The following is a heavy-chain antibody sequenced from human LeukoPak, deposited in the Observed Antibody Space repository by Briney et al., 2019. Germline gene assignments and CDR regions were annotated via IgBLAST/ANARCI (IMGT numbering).Heavy chain of an antibody. CDR2: IYHSGTT. D-gene: IGHD2-15*01. CDR3: ARDPTYCSGGSCYGSSGLDY. J-gene: IGHJ4*02. Sequence: SETLSLTCTVSGFSISSGYYWGWIRQPPGKGLEWIGSIYHSGTTFYNASVQSRVTMSVDTSKNQSSLKLTSVTAADTAVYYCARDPTYCSGGSCYGSSGLDYWGQGTLVAVSS. V-gene: IGHV4-38-2*02. CDR1: GFSISSGYY.